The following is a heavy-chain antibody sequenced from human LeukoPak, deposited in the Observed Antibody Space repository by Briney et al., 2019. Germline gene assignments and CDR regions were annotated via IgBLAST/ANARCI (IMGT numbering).Heavy chain of an antibody. V-gene: IGHV1-2*02. J-gene: IGHJ4*02. CDR3: ARDSYGGNLFLGF. CDR1: GFTFTVYY. CDR2: VDPNIGGR. Sequence: AAVTVSFTASGFTFTVYYFHWVRQAPGQGREWMGWVDPNIGGRNNAQMFQGRVTMTRETSISTTYMELSRLTSDDTAVYYCARDSYGGNLFLGFWGQGTLVTVSS. D-gene: IGHD4-23*01.